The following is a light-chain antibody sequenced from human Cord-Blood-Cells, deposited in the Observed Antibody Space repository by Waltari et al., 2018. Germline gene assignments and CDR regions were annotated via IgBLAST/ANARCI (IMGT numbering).Light chain of an antibody. Sequence: QSVLTQPPSASGTPGQRAPTSRCGRSSNIGSHPVHWYQQLPGTAPKLLIYSNNQRPSGVPYRFSGSKSGTSASLAISGLQSEDEADYYCAAWDDSLNGDVVFGGGTKLTVL. CDR2: SNN. V-gene: IGLV1-44*01. CDR1: SSNIGSHP. CDR3: AAWDDSLNGDVV. J-gene: IGLJ2*01.